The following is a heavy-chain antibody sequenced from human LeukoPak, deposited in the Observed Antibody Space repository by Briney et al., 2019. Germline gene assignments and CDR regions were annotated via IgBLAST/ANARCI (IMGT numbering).Heavy chain of an antibody. CDR3: ARDCSGGSCYLGFDY. CDR2: INHSGST. V-gene: IGHV4-34*01. D-gene: IGHD2-15*01. Sequence: PSETLSLTCAVYGGSFSGYYWSWIRQPPGKGLEWIGEINHSGSTNYNPSLKSRATISVDTSKNQFSLKLSSVTAADTAVYYCARDCSGGSCYLGFDYWGQGTLVTVSS. J-gene: IGHJ4*02. CDR1: GGSFSGYY.